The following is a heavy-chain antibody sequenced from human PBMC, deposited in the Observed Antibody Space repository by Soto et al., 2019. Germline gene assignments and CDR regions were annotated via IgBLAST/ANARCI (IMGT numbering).Heavy chain of an antibody. J-gene: IGHJ4*02. CDR2: SYNGGTT. V-gene: IGHV4-30-4*01. Sequence: QVQLQESGPGLVKPSQTLSLTCTGSGGSINTVNYYWSWIRQSPDKGLEWIGHSYNGGTTYNKPSLTSRVTTSVDTPNHQFSLKLSSVSAADTAVYYCARGPSGDQVDYWGQGPLVTVSP. D-gene: IGHD7-27*01. CDR3: ARGPSGDQVDY. CDR1: GGSINTVNYY.